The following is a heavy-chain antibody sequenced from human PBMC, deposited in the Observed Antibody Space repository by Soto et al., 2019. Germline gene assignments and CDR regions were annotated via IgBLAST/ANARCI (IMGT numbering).Heavy chain of an antibody. CDR2: IIPIFGTA. D-gene: IGHD6-19*01. J-gene: IGHJ4*02. Sequence: ASVKVSCKASGGTFSSYAISWVRQAPGQGLEWMGGIIPIFGTANYAQKFQGRVTITADESTSTAYMELSSLRSEDTAVYYCAKVPGIAVPYFDYWGLGTLVTVSS. CDR3: AKVPGIAVPYFDY. V-gene: IGHV1-69*13. CDR1: GGTFSSYA.